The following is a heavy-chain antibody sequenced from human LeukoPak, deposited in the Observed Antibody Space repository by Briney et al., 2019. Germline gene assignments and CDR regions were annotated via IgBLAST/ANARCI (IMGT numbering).Heavy chain of an antibody. Sequence: GGSLRLSCAASGFTFSSYGMHWVRQAPGKGLEWVAFIRYDGSNKYYADSVKGRFTISRDNSKNTLYLQMNSLRAEDTAVYYCAKDPYYDILTGNIDYWGQGTLVTVSS. CDR3: AKDPYYDILTGNIDY. J-gene: IGHJ4*02. CDR1: GFTFSSYG. D-gene: IGHD3-9*01. V-gene: IGHV3-30*02. CDR2: IRYDGSNK.